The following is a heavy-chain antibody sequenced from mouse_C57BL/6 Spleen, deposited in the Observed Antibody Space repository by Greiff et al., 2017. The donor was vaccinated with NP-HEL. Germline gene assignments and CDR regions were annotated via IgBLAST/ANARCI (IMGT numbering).Heavy chain of an antibody. V-gene: IGHV1-80*01. D-gene: IGHD2-4*01. CDR2: IYPGDGDT. J-gene: IGHJ4*01. CDR3: ARGDYDEGGYYAMDY. CDR1: GYAFSSYW. Sequence: VQLQQSGAELVKPGASVKISCKASGYAFSSYWMNWVKQRPGKGLEWIGQIYPGDGDTNYNGKFKGKATLTADKSSSTAYMQLSSLTSEDSAVYFCARGDYDEGGYYAMDYWGQGTSVTVSS.